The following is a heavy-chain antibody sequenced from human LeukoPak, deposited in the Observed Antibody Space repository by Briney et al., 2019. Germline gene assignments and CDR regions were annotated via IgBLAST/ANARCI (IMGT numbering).Heavy chain of an antibody. J-gene: IGHJ4*02. D-gene: IGHD3-10*01. CDR1: GGSISSYY. V-gene: IGHV4-59*08. CDR2: IYYSGST. CDR3: ARAYYYGSGSYGMDY. Sequence: SETLSLTCTVSGGSISSYYWSWIRQPPGKGLEWIGYIYYSGSTNHNPSLKSRVTISVDTSKNQFSLKLSSVTAADTAVYYCARAYYYGSGSYGMDYWGQGTLVTVSS.